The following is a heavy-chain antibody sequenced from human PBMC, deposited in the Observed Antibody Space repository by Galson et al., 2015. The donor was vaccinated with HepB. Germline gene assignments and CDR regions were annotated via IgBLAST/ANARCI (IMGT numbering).Heavy chain of an antibody. Sequence: SLRLSCAASGFTFSSYAMSWVRQAPGKGLEWVSAISGSGGSTYYADSVKGRFTISRDTSKNTLYLQINNLRAEDAAVYYCAIRSSGWYTGGYYFDYWGQGSLVPVCS. CDR3: AIRSSGWYTGGYYFDY. CDR2: ISGSGGST. J-gene: IGHJ4*02. CDR1: GFTFSSYA. D-gene: IGHD6-19*01. V-gene: IGHV3-23*01.